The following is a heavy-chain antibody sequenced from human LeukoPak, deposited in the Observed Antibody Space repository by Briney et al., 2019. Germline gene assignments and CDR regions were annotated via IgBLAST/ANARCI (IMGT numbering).Heavy chain of an antibody. CDR2: AYSSGHT. D-gene: IGHD2-15*01. CDR1: GGSISSGGYY. Sequence: PSETLSLTCSVSGGSISSGGYYWSWIRQPPGKGLEWMGYAYSSGHTIYNSSLKSRVAMSLDTSKSQFSLRLSSVTAADTALYFCARHPFATPFDSWGPGTLVTVSS. V-gene: IGHV4-61*08. CDR3: ARHPFATPFDS. J-gene: IGHJ4*02.